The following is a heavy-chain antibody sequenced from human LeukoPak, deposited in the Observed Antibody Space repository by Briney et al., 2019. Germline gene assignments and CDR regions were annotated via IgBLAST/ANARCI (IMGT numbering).Heavy chain of an antibody. J-gene: IGHJ4*02. CDR3: ARHSLNNYGSYY. Sequence: PSETLSLTCTVSGGPIRSSYYYWGWIRQPPGKGLEWIGSIYDSGSTYYNPSLKSRVTISVDTSKNQFSLRLSSATAADMATYYCARHSLNNYGSYYWGQGTLVTVSS. D-gene: IGHD5-24*01. CDR2: IYDSGST. CDR1: GGPIRSSYYY. V-gene: IGHV4-39*01.